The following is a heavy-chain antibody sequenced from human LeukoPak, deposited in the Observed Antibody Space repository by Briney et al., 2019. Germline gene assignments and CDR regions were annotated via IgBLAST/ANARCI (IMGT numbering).Heavy chain of an antibody. J-gene: IGHJ3*02. CDR3: ARDGSLAVVEAFDI. D-gene: IGHD2-15*01. V-gene: IGHV1-2*02. CDR1: GYTFTGYY. CDR2: INPNSGGT. Sequence: ASVKVSCKASGYTFTGYYMHWVRQAPGQGLEWMGWINPNSGGTNYAQKFQGRVTMTRDTSISTAYMELSRLRSDDTAVYYCARDGSLAVVEAFDIWGQGTMVIVSS.